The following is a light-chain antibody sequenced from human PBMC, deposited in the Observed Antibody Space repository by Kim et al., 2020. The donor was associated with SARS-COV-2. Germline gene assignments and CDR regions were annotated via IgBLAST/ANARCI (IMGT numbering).Light chain of an antibody. CDR3: QQYIKWPHT. CDR2: GAS. J-gene: IGKJ2*01. Sequence: SLSPGDRATYSCRASQSVASNLAWYQQKAGQSPRLLIYGASDRATGIPARFRGSGSETEFTLTISSLQSEDSAIYFCQQYIKWPHTFGQGTKLEI. V-gene: IGKV3D-15*01. CDR1: QSVASN.